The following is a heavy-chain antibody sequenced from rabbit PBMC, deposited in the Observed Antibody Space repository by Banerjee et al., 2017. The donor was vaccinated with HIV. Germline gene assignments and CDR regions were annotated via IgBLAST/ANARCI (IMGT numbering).Heavy chain of an antibody. Sequence: QEQLVESGGGLVTLGGSLKLSCKASGIDFSSYGISWVRQAPGKGLEWIAYIYAGGSGSTYYASWAKGRFTISKTSSTTVTLQMTSLTAADTATYFCARGYNYDDSGNWDGFDPWGPGTLVTVS. CDR1: GIDFSSYG. CDR2: IYAGGSGST. V-gene: IGHV1S45*01. CDR3: ARGYNYDDSGNWDGFDP. D-gene: IGHD2-1*01. J-gene: IGHJ2*01.